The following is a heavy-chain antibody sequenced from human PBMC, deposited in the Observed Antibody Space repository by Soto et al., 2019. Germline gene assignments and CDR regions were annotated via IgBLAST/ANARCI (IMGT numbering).Heavy chain of an antibody. D-gene: IGHD3-10*01. Sequence: QVHLVESGGGLVKPGGSLRLSCAASGFSFSDYSMSWLRQTPGKGLEWLSYISNTATTTYYADSVKGRFTISRDNAGNSVYLQMNSLRAEDTAVYYCARATYGPDYWGQGTLVTVSS. V-gene: IGHV3-11*01. CDR1: GFSFSDYS. CDR3: ARATYGPDY. J-gene: IGHJ4*02. CDR2: ISNTATTT.